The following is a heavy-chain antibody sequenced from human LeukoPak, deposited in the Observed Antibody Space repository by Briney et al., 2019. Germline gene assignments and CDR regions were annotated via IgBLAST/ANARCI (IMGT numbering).Heavy chain of an antibody. J-gene: IGHJ6*03. Sequence: ASVKVSCKASGYTFTSYGISWVRQAPGQGLEWMGWISAYNGNTNYAQKLQGRVTMTTDTSTSTAYMELRSLRSDDTAVYYCARDVHDFWSGYYGYYYYMDVWGKGTTVTISS. CDR2: ISAYNGNT. V-gene: IGHV1-18*01. CDR1: GYTFTSYG. D-gene: IGHD3-3*01. CDR3: ARDVHDFWSGYYGYYYYMDV.